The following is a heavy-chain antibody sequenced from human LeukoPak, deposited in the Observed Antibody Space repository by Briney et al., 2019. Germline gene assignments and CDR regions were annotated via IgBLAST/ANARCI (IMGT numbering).Heavy chain of an antibody. V-gene: IGHV4-4*07. J-gene: IGHJ4*02. D-gene: IGHD2-8*01. CDR1: GGSISSYY. CDR2: IYTSGST. Sequence: SETLSLTCTVSGGSISSYYWNWIRQPAGKGLEWIGHIYTSGSTNYNSSLKSRVTMSVDTSKNQFSVKLNSVIAADTAMHYCARGVYLGNGYYFDYWGQGTLVTVSS. CDR3: ARGVYLGNGYYFDY.